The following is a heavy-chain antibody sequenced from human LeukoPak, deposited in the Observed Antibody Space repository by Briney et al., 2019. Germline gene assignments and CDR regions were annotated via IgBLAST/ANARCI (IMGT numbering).Heavy chain of an antibody. J-gene: IGHJ4*02. CDR1: GFTFSGYE. Sequence: PGGSLRLSCAASGFTFSGYEMNWVRQAPGKGLEWVSYISSSGSTIYYADSVKGRFTISRDNAKNSLYLQMNSLRAEDTAVYYCARDRSSSPRLDYWGQGTLATVSS. D-gene: IGHD6-13*01. CDR3: ARDRSSSPRLDY. V-gene: IGHV3-48*03. CDR2: ISSSGSTI.